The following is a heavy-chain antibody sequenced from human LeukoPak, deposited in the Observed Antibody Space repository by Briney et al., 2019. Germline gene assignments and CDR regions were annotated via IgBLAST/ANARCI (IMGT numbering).Heavy chain of an antibody. CDR2: IYPGDSET. D-gene: IGHD3-10*01. V-gene: IGHV5-51*01. CDR3: ARPGGYHGSGFDFLYYMDV. CDR1: GYNFATYW. J-gene: IGHJ6*03. Sequence: GESLKISCMASGYNFATYWIGWVRQMPGKGLEWMGIIYPGDSETRYSPSFQGQVTISADKSINTAYLQWSSLEASDTAMYYCARPGGYHGSGFDFLYYMDVWGKGTPLTVSS.